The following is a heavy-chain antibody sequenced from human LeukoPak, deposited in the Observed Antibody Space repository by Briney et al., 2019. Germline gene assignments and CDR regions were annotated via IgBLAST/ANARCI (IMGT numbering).Heavy chain of an antibody. D-gene: IGHD2-2*01. CDR3: ARDCSSTSCYRAFDY. CDR2: IYHSGST. V-gene: IGHV4-30-2*01. Sequence: SQTLSLTCTVSGGSISSGGYYWSWIRQPPGKGLEWIGYIYHSGSTYYNPSLKSRVTISVDRSKNQFSLKLSSVTAADTAVYYCARDCSSTSCYRAFDYWGQGTLVTVSS. CDR1: GGSISSGGYY. J-gene: IGHJ4*02.